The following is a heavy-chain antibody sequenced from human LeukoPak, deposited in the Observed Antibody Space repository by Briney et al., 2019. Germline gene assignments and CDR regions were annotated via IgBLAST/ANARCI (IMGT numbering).Heavy chain of an antibody. CDR3: ARDSLYAVVVTAMVPYFHY. CDR2: ISYDGSKK. CDR1: GFTFSNYA. D-gene: IGHD2-21*02. J-gene: IGHJ4*02. V-gene: IGHV3-30*04. Sequence: GGSLRLSCAASGFTFSNYAMHWVRQAPGKGLEWVAVISYDGSKKDYADSEKGRFTISRDNSKNTLYLQVDSLRAEDTAVYYCARDSLYAVVVTAMVPYFHYWGQGTLVTVSS.